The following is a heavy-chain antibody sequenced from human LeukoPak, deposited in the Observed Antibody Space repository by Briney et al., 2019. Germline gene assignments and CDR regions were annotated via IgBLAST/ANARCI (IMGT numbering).Heavy chain of an antibody. CDR2: IKEDGSRK. V-gene: IGHV3-7*01. CDR1: GFTFSSHW. J-gene: IGHJ4*02. Sequence: GGSLRLSCAASGFTFSSHWLSWVRQAPGKGLEWVANIKEDGSRKYYVGSVKGRFTISRDNAKNSLYLQMNSLRAEDTAIYYCGRDGVTSSVDYWGQGTLVTVSS. CDR3: GRDGVTSSVDY. D-gene: IGHD2-21*02.